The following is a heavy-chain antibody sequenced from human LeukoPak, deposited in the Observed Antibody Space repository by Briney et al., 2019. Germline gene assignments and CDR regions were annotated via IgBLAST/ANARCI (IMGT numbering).Heavy chain of an antibody. V-gene: IGHV4-59*01. CDR3: ARDPYYDWNYWYFDL. Sequence: KASETLSLTCTVSGGSISSYYWSWIRQPPGKGLEWIGFIYYSGSTNYNPSLKSRVTISVDTSKNQFSLKLSSVTAADTAVYYCARDPYYDWNYWYFDLWGRGTLVTVSS. CDR1: GGSISSYY. CDR2: IYYSGST. J-gene: IGHJ2*01. D-gene: IGHD3-22*01.